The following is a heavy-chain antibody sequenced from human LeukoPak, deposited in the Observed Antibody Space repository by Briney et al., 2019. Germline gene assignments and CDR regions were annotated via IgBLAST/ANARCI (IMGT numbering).Heavy chain of an antibody. CDR3: ARDLSFSYYGSGSIGVDY. CDR2: IYHSGST. CDR1: GGSISSSSYY. V-gene: IGHV4-39*07. Sequence: SETLSLTCTVSGGSISSSSYYWGWIRQPPGKGLEWIGSIYHSGSTYYNPSLKSRVTISVDTSKNQFSLKLSSVTAADTAVYYCARDLSFSYYGSGSIGVDYWGQGTLVTVSS. J-gene: IGHJ4*02. D-gene: IGHD3-10*01.